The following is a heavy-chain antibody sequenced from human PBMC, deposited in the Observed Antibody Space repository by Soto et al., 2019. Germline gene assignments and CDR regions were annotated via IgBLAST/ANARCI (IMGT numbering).Heavy chain of an antibody. CDR2: INPNSGGT. CDR3: ATAYTEGYCTITRCYTRPPYGIDV. V-gene: IGHV1-2*02. D-gene: IGHD2-2*02. Sequence: ASVKVSCKASGYTFSGYYIHWLRQAPGQGLEWMGWINPNSGGTNYAQKFQGRVTVTRDTPTSTAYMQLSTLTSDDTAVYYCATAYTEGYCTITRCYTRPPYGIDVWGQGTPVTVS. J-gene: IGHJ6*02. CDR1: GYTFSGYY.